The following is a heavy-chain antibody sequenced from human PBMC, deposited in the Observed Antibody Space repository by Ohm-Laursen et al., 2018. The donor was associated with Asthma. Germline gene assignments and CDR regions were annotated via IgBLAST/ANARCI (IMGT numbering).Heavy chain of an antibody. CDR1: GFTFDDYA. D-gene: IGHD3-22*01. CDR3: ASSVSAYYWADFDS. V-gene: IGHV3-9*01. CDR2: ISWNSGSI. Sequence: SLRLSCTASGFTFDDYAMHWVRQAPGKGLEWVSGISWNSGSIGYADSVKGRFTISRDNAKNSLYLQMNSLRDEDTAVYYCASSVSAYYWADFDSWGQGTLVTVSS. J-gene: IGHJ4*02.